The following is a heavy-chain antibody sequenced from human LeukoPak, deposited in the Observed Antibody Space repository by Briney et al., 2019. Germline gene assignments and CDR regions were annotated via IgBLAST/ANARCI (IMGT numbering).Heavy chain of an antibody. Sequence: PGKSLRLSCTASGFTFSNYAMHWVRQAPGKGLEWVAVISYDGNNEYYADSVKGRFTISGDNSKNTLYLQMSSLRVEDTAVYFCARPQEHIVVVTAILFWGQGTLVTVSS. CDR3: ARPQEHIVVVTAILF. CDR1: GFTFSNYA. J-gene: IGHJ4*02. D-gene: IGHD2-21*02. V-gene: IGHV3-30*04. CDR2: ISYDGNNE.